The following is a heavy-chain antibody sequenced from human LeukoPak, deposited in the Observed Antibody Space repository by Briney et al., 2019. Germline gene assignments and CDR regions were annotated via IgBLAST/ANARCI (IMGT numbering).Heavy chain of an antibody. V-gene: IGHV3-73*01. CDR3: TRLGGGRQQHPLGY. CDR1: GFTFSGSA. J-gene: IGHJ4*02. CDR2: IRSKANSYAT. Sequence: PGGSLRLSCAASGFTFSGSAMHWVRQASGKGLEWVGRIRSKANSYATAYAASVKGRFTISRDDSKNTAYLQMNSLKTEDTAVYYCTRLGGGRQQHPLGYWGREPWSPSPQ. D-gene: IGHD3-16*01.